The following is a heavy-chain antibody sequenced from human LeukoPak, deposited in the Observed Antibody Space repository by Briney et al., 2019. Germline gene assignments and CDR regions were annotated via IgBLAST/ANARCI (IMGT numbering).Heavy chain of an antibody. V-gene: IGHV4-59*01. CDR3: ARGSSSSFNFGL. J-gene: IGHJ2*01. CDR1: GGSISTYY. CDR2: FYYSGST. D-gene: IGHD6-13*01. Sequence: ASETLSLTCTVSGGSISTYYWSWIRQPPGKGLEWIGNFYYSGSTNYNPSLKSRVTISVDTSKSQSSLKVSSVTAADTAVYYCARGSSSSFNFGLWGRGTLVTVSS.